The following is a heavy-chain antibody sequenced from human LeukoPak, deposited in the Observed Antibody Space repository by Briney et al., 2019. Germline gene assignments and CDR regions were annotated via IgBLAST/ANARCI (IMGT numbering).Heavy chain of an antibody. CDR1: GFTFSSYW. J-gene: IGHJ6*02. CDR2: VNRDGSET. V-gene: IGHV3-7*03. Sequence: GGSLRLSRTGSGFTFSSYWMSWVRQAPGRGPEWVANVNRDGSETYYLDSVKGRFTISKDNAKNSLYLQMNSLRAEDTALYHCARNNGMDVWGQGTTVIVSS. CDR3: ARNNGMDV.